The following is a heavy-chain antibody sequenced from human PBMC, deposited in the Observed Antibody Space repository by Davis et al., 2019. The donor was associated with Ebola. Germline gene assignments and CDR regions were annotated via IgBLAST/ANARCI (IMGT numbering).Heavy chain of an antibody. D-gene: IGHD3-10*01. CDR3: TVGGIGGMGDY. CDR1: GYTFTSYY. Sequence: ASVKVSCKASGYTFTSYYMHWVRRAPGIGLEWMGNFNSEDGESLYAQKFQGRVLMTEDTSTNTAYTELSGLRSEDTAVYYCTVGGIGGMGDYWGQGTLVTVSS. V-gene: IGHV1-24*01. J-gene: IGHJ4*02. CDR2: FNSEDGES.